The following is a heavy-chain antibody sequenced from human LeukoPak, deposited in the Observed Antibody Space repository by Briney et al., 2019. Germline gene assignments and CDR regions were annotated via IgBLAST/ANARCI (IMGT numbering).Heavy chain of an antibody. Sequence: GGSLRLSCAASGFTFSNYWMHWVRQVPGKGLVWVSRINVDGSVKSYADSVKGRFTTSRDNAKNTVSLQMNSLRAEDTAVYYCVRDLILVDTPGDDFDYWGQGALVTVSS. J-gene: IGHJ4*02. CDR3: VRDLILVDTPGDDFDY. D-gene: IGHD4-23*01. V-gene: IGHV3-74*01. CDR2: INVDGSVK. CDR1: GFTFSNYW.